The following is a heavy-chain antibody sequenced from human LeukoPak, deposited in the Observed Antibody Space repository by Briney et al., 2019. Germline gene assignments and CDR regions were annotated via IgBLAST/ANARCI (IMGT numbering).Heavy chain of an antibody. CDR3: GRGVESLAANTLAY. CDR1: GFTVITYD. D-gene: IGHD3-16*01. Sequence: PGGSLRLSCAASGFTVITYDMTWVRQAPGKGLEWVSVIYSDGNTKYADYVQGRFTIPSDNSKNTPYFEMNSMSPDDTAAYYCGRGVESLAANTLAYWGQGTLVIVSS. CDR2: IYSDGNT. V-gene: IGHV3-53*01. J-gene: IGHJ4*02.